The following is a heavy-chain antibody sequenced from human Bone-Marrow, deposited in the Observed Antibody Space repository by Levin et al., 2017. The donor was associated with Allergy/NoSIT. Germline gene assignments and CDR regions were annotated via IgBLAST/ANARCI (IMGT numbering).Heavy chain of an antibody. D-gene: IGHD1-7*01. J-gene: IGHJ4*02. Sequence: SQTLSLTCTVSGGSISSSSYYWGWIRQPPGKGLEWIGSIYYSGSTYYNPSLKSRVTISVDTSKNQFSLKLSSVTAADTAVYYCASPNWNYERGHFEYWGLGTLLTVST. CDR3: ASPNWNYERGHFEY. V-gene: IGHV4-39*07. CDR2: IYYSGST. CDR1: GGSISSSSYY.